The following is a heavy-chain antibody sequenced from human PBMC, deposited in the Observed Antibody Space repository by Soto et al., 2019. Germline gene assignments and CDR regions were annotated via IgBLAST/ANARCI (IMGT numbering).Heavy chain of an antibody. Sequence: GGSLRLSCAASGFTFSDYYMSWIRQAPGKGLEWVSYISSSGSTIYYADSVKGRFTISRDNAKNSLYLQMNSLRAEDTAVYYCARDDVAITVGATDYYYYMDVWGKGTTVTVSS. CDR1: GFTFSDYY. V-gene: IGHV3-11*01. CDR2: ISSSGSTI. D-gene: IGHD3-10*01. CDR3: ARDDVAITVGATDYYYYMDV. J-gene: IGHJ6*03.